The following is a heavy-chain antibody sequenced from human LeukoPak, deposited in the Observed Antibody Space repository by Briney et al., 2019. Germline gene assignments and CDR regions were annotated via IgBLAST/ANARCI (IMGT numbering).Heavy chain of an antibody. V-gene: IGHV3-23*01. CDR3: AKDLPRPQWLGYFDY. CDR2: ISGSGGST. Sequence: GGSLRLSWAASGFTFSSYAMSWVRQAPGKGLEWVSAISGSGGSTYYADSVKGRFTISRDNSKNTLYLQMNSLRAEDTAVYYCAKDLPRPQWLGYFDYWGQGTLVTVSS. J-gene: IGHJ4*02. D-gene: IGHD6-19*01. CDR1: GFTFSSYA.